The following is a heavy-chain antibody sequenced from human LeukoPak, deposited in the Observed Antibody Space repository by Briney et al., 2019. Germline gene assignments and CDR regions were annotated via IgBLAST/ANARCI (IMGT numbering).Heavy chain of an antibody. D-gene: IGHD3-22*01. Sequence: ASVKVSCKASGYTFTSYGISWVRQAPGQGLEWMGWISAYNGNTNYAQKLQGRVTMTTDTSTSTAYMELRSLRSDDTAVYYCARDWDYYDSSGYRRFAFDIWGQGTMVTVSS. CDR3: ARDWDYYDSSGYRRFAFDI. V-gene: IGHV1-18*01. CDR2: ISAYNGNT. CDR1: GYTFTSYG. J-gene: IGHJ3*02.